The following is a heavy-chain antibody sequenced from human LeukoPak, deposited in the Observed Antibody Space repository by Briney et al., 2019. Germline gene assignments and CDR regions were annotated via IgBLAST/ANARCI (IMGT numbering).Heavy chain of an antibody. V-gene: IGHV5-51*01. CDR3: ARLVYSSGYYDPLYY. J-gene: IGHJ4*02. D-gene: IGHD3-22*01. CDR2: IYPGDSDT. CDR1: GYSFTTYW. Sequence: GESLKISCKGSGYSFTTYWIGWVRQMPGKGLEWMGIIYPGDSDTRYSPSFQGQVTISADKSISTAYLQWSSLKASDTAFYYCARLVYSSGYYDPLYYWGQGTLVTVSS.